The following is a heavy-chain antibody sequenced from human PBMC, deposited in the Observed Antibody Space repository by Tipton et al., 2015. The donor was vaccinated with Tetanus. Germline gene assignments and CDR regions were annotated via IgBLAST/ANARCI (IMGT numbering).Heavy chain of an antibody. CDR1: GDSVSSSRYY. CDR3: ARRGGDFLTGYYDS. CDR2: ISYSGNT. J-gene: IGHJ4*02. D-gene: IGHD3-9*01. Sequence: TLSLTCTVSGDSVSSSRYYWGWLRQDPGKGLEWIGRISYSGNTAYNPSLKSRVAISVDTSKNQFSLKLTSVTAADTAVYYCARRGGDFLTGYYDSWGQGTPVIVSS. V-gene: IGHV4-39*01.